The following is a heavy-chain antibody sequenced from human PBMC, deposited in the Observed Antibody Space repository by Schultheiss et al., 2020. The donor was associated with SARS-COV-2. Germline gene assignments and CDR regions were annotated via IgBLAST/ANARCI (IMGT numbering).Heavy chain of an antibody. D-gene: IGHD4-17*01. Sequence: GSLRLSCAAYGFTFSNYWMQWVRQAPGKGLVWVSHINSDGSSTTYADSVKGRFTISRDNAKNTLYLQMSSLRAEDTAVYFCVRDNYGVDYWGQGTLVTVSS. CDR2: INSDGSST. V-gene: IGHV3-74*01. J-gene: IGHJ4*02. CDR3: VRDNYGVDY. CDR1: GFTFSNYW.